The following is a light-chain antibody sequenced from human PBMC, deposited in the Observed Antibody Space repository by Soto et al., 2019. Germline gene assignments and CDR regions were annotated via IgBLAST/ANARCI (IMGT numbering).Light chain of an antibody. CDR2: DAS. CDR1: QSVSSN. CDR3: QQYNDWTLT. Sequence: EILMTQSPATLSVSPGERATLSCRASQSVSSNLAWYQQKPGKAPRLLIYDASTRATGIPARLSGSGYGTELTIATSSLKYEDVELEECQQYNDWTLTFGGGTKVDIK. J-gene: IGKJ4*01. V-gene: IGKV3-15*01.